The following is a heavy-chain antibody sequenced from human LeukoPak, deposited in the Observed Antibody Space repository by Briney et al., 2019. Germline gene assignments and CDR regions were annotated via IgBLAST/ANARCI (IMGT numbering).Heavy chain of an antibody. CDR2: ISGSGGST. CDR3: AKDGGVWFGESNDY. V-gene: IGHV3-23*01. Sequence: GGSLRLSCEASGFIFSNYSMSWVRQAPGKGLEWVSAISGSGGSTYYADSVKGRFTISRDNFKNTLYLQMNSLRAGDTAVYYCAKDGGVWFGESNDYWGQGTLVTVSS. CDR1: GFIFSNYS. J-gene: IGHJ4*02. D-gene: IGHD3-10*01.